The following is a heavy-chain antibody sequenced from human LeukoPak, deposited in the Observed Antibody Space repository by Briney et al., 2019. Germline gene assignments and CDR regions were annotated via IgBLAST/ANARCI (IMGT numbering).Heavy chain of an antibody. V-gene: IGHV1-18*01. CDR3: ARAVDTAMAGYYYMDV. J-gene: IGHJ6*03. CDR2: ISAYNGNT. D-gene: IGHD5-18*01. CDR1: GYTFTSYG. Sequence: ASVKVSCKASGYTFTSYGISWVRQAPGQGLEWMGWISAYNGNTNYAQKLQGRVTMTTDTSTSTAYMELRSLRSDDTAVYYCARAVDTAMAGYYYMDVWGKGTTVTVSS.